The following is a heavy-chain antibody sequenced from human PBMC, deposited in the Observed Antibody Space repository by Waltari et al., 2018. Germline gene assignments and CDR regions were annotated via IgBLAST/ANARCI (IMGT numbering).Heavy chain of an antibody. V-gene: IGHV4-31*01. D-gene: IGHD2-2*01. CDR2: NYYSGST. CDR1: GGSISSGGYY. CDR3: ARKCNTNWYFDL. Sequence: QVQLQESGPGLVKPSQTLSLTCTVSGGSISSGGYYWSWIRQNPGKGREWSGYNYYSGSTYDNPSLKSLVTISVETSKNQFSLKLSSVTAADTAVYYCARKCNTNWYFDLWGRGTLVTVSS. J-gene: IGHJ2*01.